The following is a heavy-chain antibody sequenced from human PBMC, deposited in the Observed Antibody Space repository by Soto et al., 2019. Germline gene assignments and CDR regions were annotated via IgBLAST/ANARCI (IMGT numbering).Heavy chain of an antibody. J-gene: IGHJ4*02. CDR2: MSPNGGYT. D-gene: IGHD2-8*02. V-gene: IGHV1-8*01. CDR1: GYTFTSLD. Sequence: QVQLVQSGTEVKTPGASVKVSCKASGYTFTSLDINWVRQAPGQGLEWMGWMSPNGGYTDDAQKCQGRVTMSRNSSISSAYMELSSLRSEDTAVYFWARGGDAGVDYRGGGTVVTVST. CDR3: ARGGDAGVDY.